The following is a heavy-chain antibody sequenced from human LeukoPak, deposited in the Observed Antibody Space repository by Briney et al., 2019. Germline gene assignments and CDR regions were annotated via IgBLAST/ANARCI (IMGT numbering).Heavy chain of an antibody. CDR3: ARTASGNLRGQLVFDY. J-gene: IGHJ4*02. V-gene: IGHV4-61*02. CDR2: IYTSGST. D-gene: IGHD6-6*01. Sequence: PSETLSLTCTVSGGSISSGSYYWSWIRQPAGKGLEWIGRIYTSGSTNYDPSLKSRVTISVDTSKNQFSLKLSSVTAADTAVYYCARTASGNLRGQLVFDYWGQGTLVTVSS. CDR1: GGSISSGSYY.